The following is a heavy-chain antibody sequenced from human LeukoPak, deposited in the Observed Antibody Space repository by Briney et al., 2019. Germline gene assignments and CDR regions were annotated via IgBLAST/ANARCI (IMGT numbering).Heavy chain of an antibody. D-gene: IGHD5-12*01. Sequence: SETLSLTCSVSGGSISSYYWSWIRQSPGKGLEWIGYIFYSGSTNYNPSLKSRVTISVDTSKNQFSLKLTSVTAADTAVYYCARSRAYDYHFDNWGQGTLVTVSS. CDR3: ARSRAYDYHFDN. CDR2: IFYSGST. CDR1: GGSISSYY. V-gene: IGHV4-59*01. J-gene: IGHJ4*02.